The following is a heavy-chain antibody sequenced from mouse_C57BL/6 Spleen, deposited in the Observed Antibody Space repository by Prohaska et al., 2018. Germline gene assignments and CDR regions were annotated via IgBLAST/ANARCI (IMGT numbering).Heavy chain of an antibody. J-gene: IGHJ2*01. CDR1: GFTFSNYW. Sequence: EVKLEESGGGLVQPGGSMKLSCVASGFTFSNYWMNWFRQSPGKGFWLVAKIRLKVDNYATHYAESVKGRFTISRDDSKCSGYLQMNNLRAEDTGIYYYTGGVVAPFDDWGQGTTLTVSS. D-gene: IGHD1-1*01. CDR2: IRLKVDNYAT. V-gene: IGHV6-3*01. CDR3: TGGVVAPFDD.